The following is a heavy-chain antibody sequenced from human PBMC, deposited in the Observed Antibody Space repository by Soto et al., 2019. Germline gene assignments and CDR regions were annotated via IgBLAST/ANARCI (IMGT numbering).Heavy chain of an antibody. V-gene: IGHV4-30-2*01. CDR1: GGSISSGGYS. CDR2: IYHGGST. D-gene: IGHD3-10*01. Sequence: LSRTCAVSGGSISSGGYSWSWIRQPPGKRLEWIGYIYHGGSTYYNPSLKSRVTISVDRPKNQFSLKLSSVTAADTAVYYCARGGGVRESYYGMDVWGQGTTVTVSS. CDR3: ARGGGVRESYYGMDV. J-gene: IGHJ6*02.